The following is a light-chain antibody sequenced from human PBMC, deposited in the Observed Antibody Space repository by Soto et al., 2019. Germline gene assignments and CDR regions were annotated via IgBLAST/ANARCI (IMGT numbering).Light chain of an antibody. Sequence: QSALTQPASVSGSPGQSITISCSGTSRDVGSYNLVSWYQQHPGKAPQLMIYEASKRPSGVSDRFSGSKSGNTASLTISGLQAEDEADYYCCSYAGSNTFVFGGGTKLTVL. CDR2: EAS. CDR3: CSYAGSNTFV. J-gene: IGLJ2*01. V-gene: IGLV2-23*02. CDR1: SRDVGSYNL.